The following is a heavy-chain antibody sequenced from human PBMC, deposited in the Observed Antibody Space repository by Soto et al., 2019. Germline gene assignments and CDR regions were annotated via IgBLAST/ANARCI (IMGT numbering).Heavy chain of an antibody. Sequence: SETLCLTWAVSGGSISSRGYSWSWIRQPPGKGLEWIGYIYHSGITYYNPSLKSRVTISVDRSKNQFSLKLSSVTAADPAVYYCARDPGRWGQGTLVTVSS. V-gene: IGHV4-30-2*01. J-gene: IGHJ4*02. CDR2: IYHSGIT. CDR3: ARDPGR. CDR1: GGSISSRGYS.